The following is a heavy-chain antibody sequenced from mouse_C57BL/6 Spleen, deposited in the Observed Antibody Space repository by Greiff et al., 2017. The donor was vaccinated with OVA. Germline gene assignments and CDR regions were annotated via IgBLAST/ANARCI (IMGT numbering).Heavy chain of an antibody. V-gene: IGHV1-59*01. D-gene: IGHD2-1*01. CDR1: GYTFTSYW. J-gene: IGHJ2*01. Sequence: QVQLQQPGAELVRPGTSVTLSCKASGYTFTSYWMHWVKQRPGQGLEWIGVIDPSDSYTTYNQKFKGKATLTVDTSSSTAYMQLSSLTSEDSAVYYCTRGYGNFGDWGQGTTLTVSS. CDR2: IDPSDSYT. CDR3: TRGYGNFGD.